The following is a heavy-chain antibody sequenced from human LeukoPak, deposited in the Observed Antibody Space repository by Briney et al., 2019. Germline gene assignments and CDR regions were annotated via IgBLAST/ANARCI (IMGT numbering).Heavy chain of an antibody. CDR3: AKDQRGGSYSYGYGDY. V-gene: IGHV3-30*02. CDR1: GFTFSSYG. CDR2: IRYDGSNK. J-gene: IGHJ4*02. Sequence: GGSLRLSCAASGFTFSSYGMHWVRQAPGKGLEWVAFIRYDGSNKYYADSVKGRFTISRDNSKNTLYLQMNSLRAEDTAVYYCAKDQRGGSYSYGYGDYWGQGTLVTVSP. D-gene: IGHD5-18*01.